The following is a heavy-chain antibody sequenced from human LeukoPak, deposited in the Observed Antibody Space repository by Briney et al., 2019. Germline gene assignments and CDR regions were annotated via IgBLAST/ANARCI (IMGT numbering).Heavy chain of an antibody. Sequence: PGGSLRLSCAASGFTFSDYSMNWVRQAPGKGLEWVASISFTSSFENYADSVKGRVAISRDNAKNSLYLQMNSLRAEDTAVYYCASEMIALRGITGYFDYWGQGTLVTVSS. J-gene: IGHJ4*02. D-gene: IGHD2-21*01. CDR3: ASEMIALRGITGYFDY. CDR2: ISFTSSFE. V-gene: IGHV3-21*01. CDR1: GFTFSDYS.